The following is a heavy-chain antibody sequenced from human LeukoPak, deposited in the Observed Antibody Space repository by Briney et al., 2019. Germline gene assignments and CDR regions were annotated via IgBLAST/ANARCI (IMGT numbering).Heavy chain of an antibody. V-gene: IGHV1-2*02. CDR3: ARGPLYGSGTY. Sequence: ASAKVSCKASGYTFTDYYMHWVRQAPGQGLEWMGWINPNSGGTKYAQKFQGNITMTRDTSISTAYMELSRLRSDDTAVYYCARGPLYGSGTYWGQGTLVTVSS. CDR2: INPNSGGT. D-gene: IGHD3-10*01. J-gene: IGHJ4*02. CDR1: GYTFTDYY.